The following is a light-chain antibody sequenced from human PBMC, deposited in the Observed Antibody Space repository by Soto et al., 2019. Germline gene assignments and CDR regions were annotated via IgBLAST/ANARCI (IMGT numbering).Light chain of an antibody. J-gene: IGKJ1*01. CDR2: DAS. CDR3: RQYGSSPRT. Sequence: IVLSQSPDTLSLSPGDRSTLSCRATQSVSSNSVAWYQQQPGQAPRLLIYDASNRATGIPARFSGSGSGTDFTLTISSLEPEDFAVYYCRQYGSSPRTFGQGTKVDI. CDR1: QSVSSNS. V-gene: IGKV3-20*01.